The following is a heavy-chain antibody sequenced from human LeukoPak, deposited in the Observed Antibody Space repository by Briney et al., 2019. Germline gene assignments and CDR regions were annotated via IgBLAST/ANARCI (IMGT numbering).Heavy chain of an antibody. CDR2: IIASSGAT. J-gene: IGHJ4*01. Sequence: GGSLRLSCAASGFSFNNYAMTWVRQAPGKGLEWVSIIIASSGATVYADSVKARFTISRDISKNTLYLQMNNLRVEDTAVYYCVKGAYDYIEVAYFDFWGQGILVTVSS. CDR1: GFSFNNYA. D-gene: IGHD5-12*01. CDR3: VKGAYDYIEVAYFDF. V-gene: IGHV3-23*01.